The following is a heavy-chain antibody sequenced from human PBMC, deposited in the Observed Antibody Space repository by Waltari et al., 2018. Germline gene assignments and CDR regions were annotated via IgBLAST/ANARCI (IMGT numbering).Heavy chain of an antibody. CDR1: GLRCSSYR. V-gene: IGHV3-7*01. D-gene: IGHD3-10*01. CDR2: RNQDGSEK. CDR3: ARGVASMIRGVVDWFDP. Sequence: EVQPVESGGRLVQPGGSLRLSCAASGLRCSSYRMIWVRQAPGKGLEWVANRNQDGSEKHYVDSVKGRFTVSRDNAKSSLYLQMNSLRADDTAVYYCARGVASMIRGVVDWFDPWGQGTLVTVSS. J-gene: IGHJ5*02.